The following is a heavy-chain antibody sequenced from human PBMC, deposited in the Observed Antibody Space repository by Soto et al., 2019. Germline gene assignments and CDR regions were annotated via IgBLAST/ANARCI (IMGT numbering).Heavy chain of an antibody. J-gene: IGHJ2*01. CDR2: ISYDGINK. D-gene: IGHD1-26*01. CDR1: GFTFNTHG. Sequence: QVPLVESGGGVVQPGRSLGLSCAASGFTFNTHGMHWVRQAPGKGLEWVAAISYDGINKYYVDSVKGRFTISRDNSKNTLYVQMNSLRAEDTALYYCARSPQPTRGIHWYFDLWGRGILVTVSS. V-gene: IGHV3-30*03. CDR3: ARSPQPTRGIHWYFDL.